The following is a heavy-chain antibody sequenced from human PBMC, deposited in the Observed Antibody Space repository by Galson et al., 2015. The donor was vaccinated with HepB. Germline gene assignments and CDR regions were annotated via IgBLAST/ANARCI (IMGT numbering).Heavy chain of an antibody. CDR1: GYTFSNYV. Sequence: SVKVSCKASGYTFSNYVINWVRQAPGQGLEWMGWISPYDGNTNYAQNLQGRVTMTTDTSTSTAYMELRSLRSDDTAVYYCARRVEDTAMVTYYYCMDVWGKGTTVTVSS. CDR2: ISPYDGNT. J-gene: IGHJ6*03. CDR3: ARRVEDTAMVTYYYCMDV. V-gene: IGHV1-18*01. D-gene: IGHD5-18*01.